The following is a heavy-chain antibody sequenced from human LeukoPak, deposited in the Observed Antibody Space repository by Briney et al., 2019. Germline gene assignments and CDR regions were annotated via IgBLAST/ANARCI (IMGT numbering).Heavy chain of an antibody. V-gene: IGHV4-34*01. CDR3: ARGWQEGYFDY. Sequence: PSETLSLTCAVYGGSFSGYYWSWIRQPPGKGLEWIGEINHSRSTNYNPSLKSRVTISVDTSKNQFSLKLSSVTAADTAVYYCARGWQEGYFDYWGQGTLVTVSS. CDR2: INHSRST. J-gene: IGHJ4*02. CDR1: GGSFSGYY.